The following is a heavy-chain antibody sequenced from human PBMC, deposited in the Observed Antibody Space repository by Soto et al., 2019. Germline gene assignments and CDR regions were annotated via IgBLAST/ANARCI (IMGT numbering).Heavy chain of an antibody. CDR2: IYYSGST. V-gene: IGHV4-39*01. CDR3: ARVVVVAATRLGFDY. Sequence: SETLSLTCTVSGGSISSSSYYWGWIRQPPGKGLEWIGSIYYSGSTYYNPSLKSRVTISVDTSKNQFSLKLSSVTAADTAVYYCARVVVVAATRLGFDYWGQGTLVTVSS. J-gene: IGHJ4*02. D-gene: IGHD2-15*01. CDR1: GGSISSSSYY.